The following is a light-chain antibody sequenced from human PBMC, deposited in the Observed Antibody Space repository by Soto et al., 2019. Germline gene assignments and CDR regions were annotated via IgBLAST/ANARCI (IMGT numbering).Light chain of an antibody. Sequence: DIQMTQSPSSLSASVGDRVSVTCRASQSISTFLNWYQQRPGEAPKLLIYAASSLQSGVPSRFSGSGSVADFTLTIGSLQPEDFATYYCQQSYTTPRTFGQGTQ. CDR3: QQSYTTPRT. V-gene: IGKV1-39*01. CDR2: AAS. CDR1: QSISTF. J-gene: IGKJ1*01.